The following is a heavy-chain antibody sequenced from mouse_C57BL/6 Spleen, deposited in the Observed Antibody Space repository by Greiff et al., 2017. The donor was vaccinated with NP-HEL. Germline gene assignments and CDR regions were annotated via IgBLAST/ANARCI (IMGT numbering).Heavy chain of an antibody. Sequence: EVKLMESGGGLVKPGGSLKLSCAASGFTFSDYGMHWVRQAPEKGLEWVAYISSGSSTVYYADTVKGRFTISRDNAKNTLFLQMTSLRSEVTAMYYCAGTGFAYWGQGTLVTVSA. V-gene: IGHV5-17*01. J-gene: IGHJ3*01. CDR2: ISSGSSTV. CDR1: GFTFSDYG. CDR3: AGTGFAY.